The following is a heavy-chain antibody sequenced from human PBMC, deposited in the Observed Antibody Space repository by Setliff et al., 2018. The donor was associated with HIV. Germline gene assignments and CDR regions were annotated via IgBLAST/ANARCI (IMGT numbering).Heavy chain of an antibody. J-gene: IGHJ5*02. V-gene: IGHV5-51*01. Sequence: GESLTISCEASGYSFTSYWIGWVRQLPGKGLEWMGIIYPGDSEIEYSPSFQGQVTISADKSISTAYLQWSSLKASDTAIYYCAISGSPDRRPTWGQGTLVTVSS. D-gene: IGHD3-10*01. CDR3: AISGSPDRRPT. CDR2: IYPGDSEI. CDR1: GYSFTSYW.